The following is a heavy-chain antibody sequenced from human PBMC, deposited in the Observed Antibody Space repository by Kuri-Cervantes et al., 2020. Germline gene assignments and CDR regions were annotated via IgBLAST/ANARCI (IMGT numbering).Heavy chain of an antibody. CDR2: IKQDGSEK. CDR1: GSTYINYW. J-gene: IGHJ6*02. D-gene: IGHD3-10*01. CDR3: ARGFDGFYGMEL. V-gene: IGHV3-7*01. Sequence: GESLRLSCAASGSTYINYWMNWVRQAPGKGLEWVANIKQDGSEKYYVDSVKGRFTISRDNAKNSLYLQMNSLRGKDTAVYYCARGFDGFYGMELWGQRTAVTVSS.